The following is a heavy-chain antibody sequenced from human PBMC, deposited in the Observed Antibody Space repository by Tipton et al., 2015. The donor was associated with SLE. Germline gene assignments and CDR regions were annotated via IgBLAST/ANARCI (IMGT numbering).Heavy chain of an antibody. J-gene: IGHJ4*02. V-gene: IGHV4-59*01. CDR3: ARAEYSAYDVPQFDL. D-gene: IGHD5-12*01. CDR1: GGSIGYYY. CDR2: VFYSGST. Sequence: LVKPTETLSLTCSVSGGSIGYYYWNWIRQPPGKGLEWIGYVFYSGSTTYNPSFRGRVTMSVDTSKIQFSLRLNSVTAADTAIYYCARAEYSAYDVPQFDLWGQGALVTVSS.